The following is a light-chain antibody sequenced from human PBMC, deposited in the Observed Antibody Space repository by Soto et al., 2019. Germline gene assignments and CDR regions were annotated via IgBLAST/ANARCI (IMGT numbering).Light chain of an antibody. J-gene: IGKJ2*01. CDR2: GAS. CDR3: QQDNNWPPYT. CDR1: QSVSSN. Sequence: ELVMTQSPATLSVSPGERATLSCRASQSVSSNLAWYQQKPGQAPRLLIYGASTRATRIPARFSGSGSGTEFTLTISSLQSEDFALYYCQQDNNWPPYTFGQGTKLEIK. V-gene: IGKV3-15*01.